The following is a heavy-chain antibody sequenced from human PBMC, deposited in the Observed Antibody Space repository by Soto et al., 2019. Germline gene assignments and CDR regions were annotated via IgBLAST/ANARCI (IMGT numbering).Heavy chain of an antibody. D-gene: IGHD1-26*01. J-gene: IGHJ4*02. CDR1: GFSLTTDGEG. CDR2: IYFDDDE. V-gene: IGHV2-5*02. Sequence: QITLKESGPTLVKSTQTLTLTCSFSGFSLTTDGEGVGWVRQSPGEALEWLALIYFDDDERYSPSLKTRLTITKDISRNQVVLVMTNMEPVDTGTYFCAHSRNLITEDAQVGDFDYWGQGT. CDR3: AHSRNLITEDAQVGDFDY.